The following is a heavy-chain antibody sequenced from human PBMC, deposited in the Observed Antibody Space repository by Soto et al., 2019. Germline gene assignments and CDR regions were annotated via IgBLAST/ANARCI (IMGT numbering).Heavy chain of an antibody. Sequence: GGSLRLSCAASGFTFSSYGMHWVRQAPGKGLEWVAVISYDGSNKYYADSVKGRFTISRDNSKNTLYLQMNSLRAEDTAVYYCAKDRIEGRIAAAETHYYYYGMDVWGQGTTVTVSS. J-gene: IGHJ6*02. CDR3: AKDRIEGRIAAAETHYYYYGMDV. V-gene: IGHV3-30*18. CDR1: GFTFSSYG. CDR2: ISYDGSNK. D-gene: IGHD6-13*01.